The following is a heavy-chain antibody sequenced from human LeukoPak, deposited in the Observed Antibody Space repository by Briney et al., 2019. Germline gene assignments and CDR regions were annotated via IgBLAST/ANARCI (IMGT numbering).Heavy chain of an antibody. Sequence: GGCLRLSCAASGFTLSSYWMSWVRQAPGGGLGWVANIKQDGSEKYYVDSVKGRFTISRDNAKNSLYLQMNSLRAEDTDVYYCARDHKTTFYMDVWGKGTTVTVSS. J-gene: IGHJ6*03. CDR1: GFTLSSYW. V-gene: IGHV3-7*01. CDR3: ARDHKTTFYMDV. D-gene: IGHD2/OR15-2a*01. CDR2: IKQDGSEK.